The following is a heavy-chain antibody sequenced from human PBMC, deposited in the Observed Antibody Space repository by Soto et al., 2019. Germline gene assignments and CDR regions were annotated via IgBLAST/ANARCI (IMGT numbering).Heavy chain of an antibody. CDR1: GFTFDDYA. Sequence: EVQLVESGGGLVQPGRSLRLSCAASGFTFDDYAMHWVRQAPGKGLEWVSGISWNSGSIGYADSVKGRFTISRDNAKHSLYLQMNSLRAEDTALYYCAKARGSSSWYGGWFDPWGQGTLFTVSS. J-gene: IGHJ5*02. D-gene: IGHD6-13*01. V-gene: IGHV3-9*01. CDR3: AKARGSSSWYGGWFDP. CDR2: ISWNSGSI.